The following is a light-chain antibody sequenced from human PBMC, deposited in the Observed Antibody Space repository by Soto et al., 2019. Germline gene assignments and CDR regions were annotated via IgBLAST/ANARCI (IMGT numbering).Light chain of an antibody. V-gene: IGLV1-44*01. CDR3: AAWDDSLNGVV. CDR2: SNN. CDR1: SSNIGSNT. J-gene: IGLJ2*01. Sequence: QSVLTQPPSASATPGQRVTISCSGGSSNIGSNTVNWYQHLPGTAPKLLIYSNNQRPSGVPDRFSGSKSGTSASLAISGLQSEDEADYYCAAWDDSLNGVVFGGGTKVTVL.